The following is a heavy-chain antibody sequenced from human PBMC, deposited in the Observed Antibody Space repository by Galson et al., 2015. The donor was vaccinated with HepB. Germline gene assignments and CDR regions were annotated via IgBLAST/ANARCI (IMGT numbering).Heavy chain of an antibody. Sequence: SLRLSCAASGFTFSSYGMHWVRQAPGKGLEWVAVIWYDGSNKYYADSVKGRFTISRDNSKNTLYLQMKSLRAEDTAVYYCARDLGSYYYYYYGMDVWGQGTTVTVSS. CDR2: IWYDGSNK. J-gene: IGHJ6*02. CDR1: GFTFSSYG. D-gene: IGHD3-16*01. V-gene: IGHV3-33*01. CDR3: ARDLGSYYYYYYGMDV.